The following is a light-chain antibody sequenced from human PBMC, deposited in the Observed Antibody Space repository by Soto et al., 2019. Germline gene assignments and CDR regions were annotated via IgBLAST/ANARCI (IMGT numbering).Light chain of an antibody. CDR3: QQRSSWPLT. CDR1: QSVSNY. Sequence: EIVLTQSPATLSLSPGEGATLSCRASQSVSNYLAWYQQSPGQAPRLLIYDASNRATGVPARFSGSGSGTDFTLTISSLEPEDFAIYYCQQRSSWPLTFGGGTKVEIK. V-gene: IGKV3-11*01. CDR2: DAS. J-gene: IGKJ4*01.